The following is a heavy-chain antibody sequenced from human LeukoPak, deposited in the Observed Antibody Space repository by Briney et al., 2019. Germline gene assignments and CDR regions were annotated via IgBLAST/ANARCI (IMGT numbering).Heavy chain of an antibody. D-gene: IGHD1-1*01. Sequence: PGGSLRLSCAASGFTFSSYWMSWVRQAPGKGLEWVANIKKDGSEKYYVDSVKGRFTISRDNAKTSLYLQMNSLRAEDTAVYYCAKLATGGNGFIDYWGQGTLVTVSS. CDR1: GFTFSSYW. J-gene: IGHJ4*02. CDR3: AKLATGGNGFIDY. CDR2: IKKDGSEK. V-gene: IGHV3-7*03.